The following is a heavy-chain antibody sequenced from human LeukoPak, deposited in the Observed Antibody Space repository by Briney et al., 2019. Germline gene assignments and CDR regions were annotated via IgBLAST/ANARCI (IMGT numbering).Heavy chain of an antibody. CDR3: AREGTTVTHFDY. CDR1: GGSISGYY. J-gene: IGHJ4*02. Sequence: PSGTLSLTCTVSGGSISGYYWSWIRQPPGKGLEWIGYIYSSGSTNYNPSLQSRVTISVDTSKNQFSLKLSSVTAADTAVYYCAREGTTVTHFDYWGQGTLVTVSS. CDR2: IYSSGST. V-gene: IGHV4-59*01. D-gene: IGHD4-17*01.